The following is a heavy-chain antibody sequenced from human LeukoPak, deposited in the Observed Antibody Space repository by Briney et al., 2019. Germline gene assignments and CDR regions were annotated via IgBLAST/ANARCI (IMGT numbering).Heavy chain of an antibody. J-gene: IGHJ4*02. Sequence: PGGSLRLSCAASGFTFSDYYMSWIRQAPGKGLEWVSYISSSGSTIYYADSVKGGFTISRDNAKNSLYLQMNSLRAEDTAVYYCARGYYDFLSGYLIDYWGQGTLVTVSS. CDR3: ARGYYDFLSGYLIDY. D-gene: IGHD3-3*01. CDR2: ISSSGSTI. CDR1: GFTFSDYY. V-gene: IGHV3-11*01.